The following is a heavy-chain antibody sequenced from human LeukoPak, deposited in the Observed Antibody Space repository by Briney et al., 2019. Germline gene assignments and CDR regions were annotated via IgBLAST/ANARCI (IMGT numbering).Heavy chain of an antibody. J-gene: IGHJ4*02. CDR2: IIPILGIA. V-gene: IGHV1-69*04. D-gene: IGHD6-13*01. Sequence: GASVKVSCKASGGTFSSYAISWVRQAPGQGPEWMGRIIPILGIANYAQKFQGRVTITADKSTSTAYMELSSLRSEDTAVYYCARGLIAAAGAAIRYWGQGTLVTVSS. CDR3: ARGLIAAAGAAIRY. CDR1: GGTFSSYA.